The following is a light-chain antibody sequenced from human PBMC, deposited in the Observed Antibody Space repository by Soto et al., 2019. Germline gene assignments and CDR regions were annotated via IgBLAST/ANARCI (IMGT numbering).Light chain of an antibody. CDR3: QQYVNSFA. Sequence: EIVLTQSPGTLSLSPGERATLSCRASQSVRSSDLALYQQKPGQAPRLLIYGASSRATDIPERFSGSGSGTDFTLTISRLEPEDFAMYYCQQYVNSFAFGQGPKVEIK. CDR1: QSVRSSD. V-gene: IGKV3-20*01. CDR2: GAS. J-gene: IGKJ1*01.